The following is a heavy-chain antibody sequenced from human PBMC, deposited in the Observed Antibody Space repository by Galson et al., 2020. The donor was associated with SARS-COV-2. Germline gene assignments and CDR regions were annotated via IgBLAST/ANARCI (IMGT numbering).Heavy chain of an antibody. CDR1: GFTFDDYA. CDR2: ISWNSGSI. J-gene: IGHJ4*02. D-gene: IGHD3-22*01. V-gene: IGHV3-9*01. CDR3: AKDIRTLVITTGYFDY. Sequence: GGSLRLSCAASGFTFDDYAMHWVRQAPGKGLEWVSGISWNSGSIGYADSVKGRFTISRDNAKNSLYLQMNSLRAEDTALYYCAKDIRTLVITTGYFDYWGQGTLVTVSS.